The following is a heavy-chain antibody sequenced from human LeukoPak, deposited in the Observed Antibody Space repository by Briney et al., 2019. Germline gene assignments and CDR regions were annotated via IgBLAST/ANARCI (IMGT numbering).Heavy chain of an antibody. CDR3: AKAPVTTCSGAYCYPFDH. CDR1: GFTLSSYA. D-gene: IGHD2-15*01. V-gene: IGHV3-23*01. J-gene: IGHJ4*02. Sequence: GGSLRLSCAASGFTLSSYAMSWVRQGPGKGLEWVSAISVSGNTYHADSVKGRFTISRDSSKNTLYLQMNSLRAGDAAVYYCAKAPVTTCSGAYCYPFDHWSQGTLVTVSS. CDR2: ISVSGNT.